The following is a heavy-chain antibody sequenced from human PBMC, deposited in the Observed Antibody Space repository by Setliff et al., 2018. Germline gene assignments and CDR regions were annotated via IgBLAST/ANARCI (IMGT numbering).Heavy chain of an antibody. CDR1: DGAFSTYY. J-gene: IGHJ6*03. V-gene: IGHV4-34*01. CDR2: MHQSGRT. CDR3: AREGPESDSSGYMDV. D-gene: IGHD4-4*01. Sequence: PSETLSLTCSVYDGAFSTYYWTWIRQPPGKGLEWIGEMHQSGRTKFNPSLKSRVTMSVDPSKNHFALKVTSVTVADTAVYYCAREGPESDSSGYMDVWGQGTTVTVSS.